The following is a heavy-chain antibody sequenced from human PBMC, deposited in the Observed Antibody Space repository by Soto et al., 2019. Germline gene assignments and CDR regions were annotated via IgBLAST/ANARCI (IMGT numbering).Heavy chain of an antibody. D-gene: IGHD2-15*01. CDR1: GGSISRGDYY. CDR3: DRGTTSGSCSSA. V-gene: IGHV4-30-4*01. J-gene: IGHJ4*02. Sequence: PSDTLALSCAVSGGSISRGDYYLSWIRHPPGNGLEWIGYVFYNGDTYYNPSLQSRVAISVDTSRTQFSPTLSSVTAADPAVYQCDRGTTSGSCSSARGQAALVT. CDR2: VFYNGDT.